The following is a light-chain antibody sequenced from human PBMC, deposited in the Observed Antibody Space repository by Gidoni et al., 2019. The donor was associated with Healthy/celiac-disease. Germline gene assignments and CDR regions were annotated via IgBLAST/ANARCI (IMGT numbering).Light chain of an antibody. J-gene: IGLJ2*01. Sequence: QSALTQPPSVSGSPGQSVTISCTGTSSDVGSYNRVSWYQQPPGTAPKLMIYEVSNRPSVVPDRFSGSKSGNTASLTSSGLQAEDEADYYCSSYTSSSTPVVFGGWTKLTVL. CDR3: SSYTSSSTPVV. V-gene: IGLV2-18*02. CDR1: SSDVGSYNR. CDR2: EVS.